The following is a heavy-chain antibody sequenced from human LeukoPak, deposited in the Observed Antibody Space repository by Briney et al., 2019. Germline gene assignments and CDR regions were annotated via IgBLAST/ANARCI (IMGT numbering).Heavy chain of an antibody. Sequence: SVKVSCKASGGTFISYAISWVRQAPGQGLEWMGGIIPIFGTANYAQKFQGRVTITADESTSTAYMELSSLRSEDTAVYYCARVIIAARSYYYGMDVWGQGTTVTVSS. V-gene: IGHV1-69*13. CDR3: ARVIIAARSYYYGMDV. J-gene: IGHJ6*02. CDR2: IIPIFGTA. D-gene: IGHD6-6*01. CDR1: GGTFISYA.